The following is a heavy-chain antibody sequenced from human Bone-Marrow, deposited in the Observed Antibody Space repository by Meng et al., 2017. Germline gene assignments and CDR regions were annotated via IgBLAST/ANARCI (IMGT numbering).Heavy chain of an antibody. CDR1: GYSFSTYA. J-gene: IGHJ4*02. D-gene: IGHD6-19*01. CDR3: ARRGMEVAAVDY. CDR2: ISSNGVNT. Sequence: SCKASGYSFSTYAMHWVRQAPGKGLEYVSSISSNGVNTYYPNSMKGRFTVSRDNSKNTVYLQMDSLRDEDMAVYYCARRGMEVAAVDYWGQGTLVTVSS. V-gene: IGHV3-64*01.